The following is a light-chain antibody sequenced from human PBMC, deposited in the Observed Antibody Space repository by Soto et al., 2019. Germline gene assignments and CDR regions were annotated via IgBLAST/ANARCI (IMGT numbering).Light chain of an antibody. CDR3: SSYTSSSTLRV. Sequence: QSVLTQPASVSGSPRQSITISCTGTSSDVGGYNYVSWYQQHPGKAPKLMIYEVSNRPSGVSNRFSGSKSGNTASLTISGLQAEDEADYYCSSYTSSSTLRVFGGGTKVTVL. CDR2: EVS. CDR1: SSDVGGYNY. V-gene: IGLV2-14*01. J-gene: IGLJ2*01.